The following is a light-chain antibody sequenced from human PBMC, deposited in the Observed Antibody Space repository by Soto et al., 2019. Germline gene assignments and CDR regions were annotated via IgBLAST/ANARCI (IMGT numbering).Light chain of an antibody. J-gene: IGLJ3*02. CDR2: EVV. CDR1: SGDIGGYNS. CDR3: SSFTSSSTWV. Sequence: QSALTQPASVSGSPGQSITISCTGTSGDIGGYNSVSWYQQHPGKAPKLLIYEVVKRPSGVSNRFSGSKSGNTASLTISGVQADDEAAYYCSSFTSSSTWVFCGGSTLTVL. V-gene: IGLV2-14*01.